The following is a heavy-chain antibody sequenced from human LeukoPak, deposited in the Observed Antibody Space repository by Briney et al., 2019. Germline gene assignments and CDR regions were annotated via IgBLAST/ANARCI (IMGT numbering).Heavy chain of an antibody. CDR1: GGSFSGYY. CDR2: INHSGST. V-gene: IGHV4-34*01. J-gene: IGHJ3*02. D-gene: IGHD5-24*01. Sequence: SETLSLTCAVYGGSFSGYYWSWIRQPPGKGLEWIGEINHSGSTNYNPSLKSRVTISVDTSKNQFSLKLSSVTAADTAVYYCARHLRWLQLRAFDIWGQGTMVTVSS. CDR3: ARHLRWLQLRAFDI.